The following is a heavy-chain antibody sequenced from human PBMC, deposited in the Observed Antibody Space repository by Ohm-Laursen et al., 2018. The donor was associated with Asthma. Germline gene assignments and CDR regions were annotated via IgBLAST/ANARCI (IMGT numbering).Heavy chain of an antibody. J-gene: IGHJ4*02. D-gene: IGHD3-10*01. V-gene: IGHV3-74*01. CDR1: GFTFSGYW. CDR2: INSDGSST. Sequence: SLRLSCAASGFTFSGYWMQWVRHAPGKGLVWVSRINSDGSSTTYADSVRGRFTISRDNAKNTLYLQINSLRAEDTAVYYRARDYYGSGAYWGQGTLVTVSS. CDR3: ARDYYGSGAY.